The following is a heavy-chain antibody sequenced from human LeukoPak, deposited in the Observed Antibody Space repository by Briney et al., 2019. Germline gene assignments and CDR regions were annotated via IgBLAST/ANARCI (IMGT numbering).Heavy chain of an antibody. Sequence: PGGSLRLSCAASGFTFSSYWMHWVRQAPGKGLVWVSRINTDGSSTSYADSVKGRFTISRDNAKNTLYLQMNSLRAEDTAVYYCARGIAVAGRYYYYMDVWGKGTTVTVSS. D-gene: IGHD6-19*01. V-gene: IGHV3-74*01. J-gene: IGHJ6*03. CDR1: GFTFSSYW. CDR2: INTDGSST. CDR3: ARGIAVAGRYYYYMDV.